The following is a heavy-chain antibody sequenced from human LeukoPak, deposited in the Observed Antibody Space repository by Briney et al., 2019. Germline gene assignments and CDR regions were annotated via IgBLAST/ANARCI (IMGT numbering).Heavy chain of an antibody. V-gene: IGHV1-2*02. CDR3: ARDLNYYDSSGYFRAFDI. CDR2: INPNSGGT. J-gene: IGHJ3*02. CDR1: GYTFTGYY. D-gene: IGHD3-22*01. Sequence: ASVKVSCKASGYTFTGYYIHWVRQAPGQGLEWMGWINPNSGGTNYAQKFQGRVTMTRDTSISTAYMELSRLRSDDTAVYYCARDLNYYDSSGYFRAFDIWGQGTMVTVSS.